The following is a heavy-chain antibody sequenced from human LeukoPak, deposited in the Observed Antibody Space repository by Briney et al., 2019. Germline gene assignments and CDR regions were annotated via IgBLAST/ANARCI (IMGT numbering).Heavy chain of an antibody. J-gene: IGHJ4*02. CDR2: ISYDGSNK. D-gene: IGHD2-15*01. CDR1: GFTFSSYA. V-gene: IGHV3-30*04. Sequence: GGSLRLSCAASGFTFSSYAMHWVRQAPGKGLEWVAVISYDGSNKYYADSAKGRFTISRDNSKNTLYLQMNSLRAEDTAVYYCAREWLHCSGGSCFDYWGQGTLSPSPQ. CDR3: AREWLHCSGGSCFDY.